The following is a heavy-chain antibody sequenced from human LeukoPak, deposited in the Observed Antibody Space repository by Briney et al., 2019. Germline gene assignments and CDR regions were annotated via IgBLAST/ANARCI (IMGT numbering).Heavy chain of an antibody. CDR3: ARESDHSNYPGAFNH. D-gene: IGHD4-11*01. J-gene: IGHJ4*02. Sequence: GGSLRLSRAASGFTFSRYWMSWVREAPGKRLEWVANIKHDGSEKYYVDSVKGRFTISRDNAKNSLSLQMNSLRVEDTALYYCARESDHSNYPGAFNHWGPGTLVAVSS. CDR2: IKHDGSEK. CDR1: GFTFSRYW. V-gene: IGHV3-7*01.